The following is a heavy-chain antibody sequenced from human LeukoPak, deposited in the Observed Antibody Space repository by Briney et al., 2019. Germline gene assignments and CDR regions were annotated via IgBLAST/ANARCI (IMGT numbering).Heavy chain of an antibody. CDR2: IYYSGST. D-gene: IGHD3-9*01. Sequence: SETLSLTCTVSGGSISSYYWSWIRQPPGKGLEWIGYIYYSGSTNYNASLQGRVTISVDTSKNQFSLNLSSVTAADTAVYYCARQYIDILTGYHRGELYWYFDLWGRGTLVTVSS. J-gene: IGHJ2*01. V-gene: IGHV4-59*01. CDR3: ARQYIDILTGYHRGELYWYFDL. CDR1: GGSISSYY.